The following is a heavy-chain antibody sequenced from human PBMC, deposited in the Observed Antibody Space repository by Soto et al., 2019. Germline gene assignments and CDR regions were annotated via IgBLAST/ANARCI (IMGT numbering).Heavy chain of an antibody. CDR3: ARGRGASRWYETPHYFDF. Sequence: QVQVVQSGPEVKKPGASVKISCQTSGYSFSTYGINWVRQAPGQGLEWMGWISVFNGHTDYAEKFQGRVTMTTDTSTSTAYMELRSLRSDDTAIYYCARGRGASRWYETPHYFDFWGQGTLVTVSS. CDR1: GYSFSTYG. D-gene: IGHD6-13*01. V-gene: IGHV1-18*01. CDR2: ISVFNGHT. J-gene: IGHJ4*02.